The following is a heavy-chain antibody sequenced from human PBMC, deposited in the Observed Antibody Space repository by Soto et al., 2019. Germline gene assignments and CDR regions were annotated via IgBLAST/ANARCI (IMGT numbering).Heavy chain of an antibody. CDR2: IDPSDSYT. CDR3: ACSISNSYYGFDV. J-gene: IGHJ6*02. D-gene: IGHD3-3*01. CDR1: GYSFTNSW. Sequence: GESLKISCKGSGYSFTNSWISWVRQMPGKGLAWMGRIDPSDSYTNYSPSFRGHVTISADKSISTAYVQWSSLKASDTAMYYCACSISNSYYGFDVWGQGTTVTVSS. V-gene: IGHV5-10-1*01.